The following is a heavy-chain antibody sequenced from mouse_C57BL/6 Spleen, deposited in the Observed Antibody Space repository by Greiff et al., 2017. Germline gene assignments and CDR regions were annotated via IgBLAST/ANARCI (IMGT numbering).Heavy chain of an antibody. CDR2: INPGSGGT. V-gene: IGHV1-54*01. D-gene: IGHD2-4*01. CDR3: ARDYYDYDERGYAMGY. CDR1: GYAFTNYL. J-gene: IGHJ4*01. Sequence: QVQLQQSGAELVRPGTSVKVSCKASGYAFTNYLIEWVKQRPGQGLEWIGVINPGSGGTNFNEKFKGKATLTADKSSSTAYMQLSSLTSEDSAVYFCARDYYDYDERGYAMGYWGQGTSVTVSS.